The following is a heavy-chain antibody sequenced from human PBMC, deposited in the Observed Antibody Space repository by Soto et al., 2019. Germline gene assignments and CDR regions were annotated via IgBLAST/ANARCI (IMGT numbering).Heavy chain of an antibody. V-gene: IGHV3-23*01. CDR3: AKDYYGSGSYYKGYGMDV. Sequence: GGSLRLSCAASGFTFSSYAMSWVRQAPGKGLEWVSAISGSGGSTYYADSVKGRFTISRDNSKNTLYLQKNSLRAEDTAVYYCAKDYYGSGSYYKGYGMDVWGQGTTVTVSS. J-gene: IGHJ6*02. CDR2: ISGSGGST. D-gene: IGHD3-10*01. CDR1: GFTFSSYA.